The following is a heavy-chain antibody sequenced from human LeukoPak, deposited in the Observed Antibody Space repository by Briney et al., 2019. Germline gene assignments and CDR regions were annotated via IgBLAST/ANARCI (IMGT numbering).Heavy chain of an antibody. Sequence: GGSLRLSCAASGFTFSSYAMHWVRQAPGKGLEWVAVISNDGTKKYYADSVKGRFTVSKDNSKNTLYLQMSSLRPEDTAVYYSAKEKYRGYSYGSGDYWGQGTLVTVSS. CDR1: GFTFSSYA. J-gene: IGHJ4*02. CDR3: AKEKYRGYSYGSGDY. D-gene: IGHD5-18*01. CDR2: ISNDGTKK. V-gene: IGHV3-30*18.